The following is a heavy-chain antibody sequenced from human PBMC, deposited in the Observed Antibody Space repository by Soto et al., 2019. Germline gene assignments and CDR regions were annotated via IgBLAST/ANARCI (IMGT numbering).Heavy chain of an antibody. J-gene: IGHJ6*02. V-gene: IGHV1-69*13. CDR2: IIPIFGKA. CDR1: GGTFSSYA. Sequence: SVKVSCKASGGTFSSYAISWVRQAPGQGLEWMGGIIPIFGKANYAQKFLGRVTITAGESTSTAYMELSSLRSEDTAVCYCARAQSSVVASNDYYYGMDVWGQGTPVTVSS. D-gene: IGHD2-15*01. CDR3: ARAQSSVVASNDYYYGMDV.